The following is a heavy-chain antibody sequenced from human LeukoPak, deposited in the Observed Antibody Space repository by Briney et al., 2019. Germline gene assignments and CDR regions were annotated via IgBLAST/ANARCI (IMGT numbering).Heavy chain of an antibody. CDR3: ARDNSMTEFDY. CDR1: GYTFIDYY. CDR2: INPKNGGT. V-gene: IGHV1-2*02. Sequence: GASVKVSCKASGYTFIDYYLHWVRQAPGQGLEWMGWINPKNGGTYYVQNFQGGVTMTRDTSISTVYLEVTRLTSDDTAMYYCARDNSMTEFDYWGQGALVTVSS. J-gene: IGHJ4*02.